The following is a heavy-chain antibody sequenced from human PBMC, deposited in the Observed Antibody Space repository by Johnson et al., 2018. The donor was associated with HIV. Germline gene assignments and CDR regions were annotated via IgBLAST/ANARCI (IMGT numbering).Heavy chain of an antibody. CDR1: GFTFSSYA. Sequence: QVQLVESGGGVVQPGRSLRLSCAASGFTFSSYAMHWVRQAPGKGLEWVAVISYDGSNKYYADSVKGRFTISRDNSKNTLYLQLNSLRAEDTAVYYCAREGYYDCWRGADAFDIWGQGTMVTVSS. CDR2: ISYDGSNK. CDR3: AREGYYDCWRGADAFDI. J-gene: IGHJ3*02. D-gene: IGHD3-3*01. V-gene: IGHV3-30-3*01.